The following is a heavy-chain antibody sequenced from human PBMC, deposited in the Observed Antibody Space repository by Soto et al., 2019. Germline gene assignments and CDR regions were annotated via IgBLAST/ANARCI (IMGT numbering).Heavy chain of an antibody. J-gene: IGHJ5*02. Sequence: QVQLVESGGGVVQPGRSLRLSCAASGFTFSSYGMHWVRQAPGKGLEGVAVIWYDGSNKYYADSVKGRFTISRDNSKNTLYLQMNSLRAEDTAVYYCARERFVVVVAATHSWFDPWGQGTLVTVSS. CDR2: IWYDGSNK. CDR3: ARERFVVVVAATHSWFDP. CDR1: GFTFSSYG. D-gene: IGHD2-15*01. V-gene: IGHV3-33*01.